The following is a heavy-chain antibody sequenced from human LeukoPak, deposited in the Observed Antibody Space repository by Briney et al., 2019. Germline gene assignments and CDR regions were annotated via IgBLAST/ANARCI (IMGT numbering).Heavy chain of an antibody. J-gene: IGHJ4*02. CDR2: INHSGST. Sequence: KTSETLSLTCAVYGGSFSGYYWSWIRQPPGKGLEWIGEINHSGSTNYNPSLKSRVTISVDTSKNQFSLKLSSVTAADTAVYYCARHDVRLERDFDYWGQGTLVTVSS. V-gene: IGHV4-34*01. CDR1: GGSFSGYY. D-gene: IGHD1-1*01. CDR3: ARHDVRLERDFDY.